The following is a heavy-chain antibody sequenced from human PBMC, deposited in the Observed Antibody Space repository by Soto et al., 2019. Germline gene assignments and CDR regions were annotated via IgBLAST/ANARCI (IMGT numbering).Heavy chain of an antibody. V-gene: IGHV1-3*01. CDR2: INAGNGNT. CDR3: ARAMAIYDYVWGSYRLGY. CDR1: GYTFTSYA. J-gene: IGHJ4*02. D-gene: IGHD3-16*02. Sequence: SVKVSCKASGYTFTSYAMHWVRQAPGQRLEWMGWINAGNGNTKYSQKFQGRVTITRDTSASTAYMELSSLRSEDTAVYYCARAMAIYDYVWGSYRLGYWGQGTLVTVSS.